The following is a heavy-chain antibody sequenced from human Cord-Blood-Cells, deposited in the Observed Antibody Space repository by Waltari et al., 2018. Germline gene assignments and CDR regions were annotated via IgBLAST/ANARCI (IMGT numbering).Heavy chain of an antibody. CDR3: ARVRYSGSYYYFDY. CDR1: GYSISSGYY. Sequence: QVQLQESGPGLVKPSETLSLTCAVSGYSISSGYYWGWIRQPPGKGLEWIGSIYHSGRTYYTPSLKSRVTISVDTSKNQFSLKLSSVTAADTAVYYCARVRYSGSYYYFDYWGQGTLVTVSS. D-gene: IGHD1-26*01. J-gene: IGHJ4*02. CDR2: IYHSGRT. V-gene: IGHV4-38-2*01.